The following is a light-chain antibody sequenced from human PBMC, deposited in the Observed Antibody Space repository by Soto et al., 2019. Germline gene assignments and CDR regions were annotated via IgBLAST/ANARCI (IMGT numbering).Light chain of an antibody. V-gene: IGLV2-14*01. J-gene: IGLJ1*01. Sequence: QSALTQPASVSGSPGQSITISCTGTSSDVGGYKYVSWYQQYPGKAPKLIIYDVSNQPSGISSRFSGSKSGNTASLTISGLQAEDEADYYCTSYTSSSTYVFGIGTKVTVL. CDR3: TSYTSSSTYV. CDR1: SSDVGGYKY. CDR2: DVS.